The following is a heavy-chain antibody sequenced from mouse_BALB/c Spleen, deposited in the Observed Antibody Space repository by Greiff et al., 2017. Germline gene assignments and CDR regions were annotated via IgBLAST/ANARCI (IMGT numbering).Heavy chain of an antibody. CDR3: ARSGYYDYPYYYAMDY. J-gene: IGHJ4*01. D-gene: IGHD2-4*01. V-gene: IGHV5-17*02. CDR1: GFTFSSFG. Sequence: EVKLMESGGGLVQPGGSRKLSCAASGFTFSSFGMHWVRQAPEKGLEWVAYISSGSSTIYYADTVKGRFTISRDNPKNTLFLQMTSLRSEDTAMYYCARSGYYDYPYYYAMDYWGQGTSVTVSS. CDR2: ISSGSSTI.